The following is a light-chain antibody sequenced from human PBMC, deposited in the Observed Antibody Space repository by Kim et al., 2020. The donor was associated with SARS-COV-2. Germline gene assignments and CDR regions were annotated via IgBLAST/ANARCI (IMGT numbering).Light chain of an antibody. V-gene: IGLV3-21*04. Sequence: SYELTQPTSVSVAPGKTARITCGGNNIGSKSVHWYQQKPGQAPVLVIYYDSDRPSGIPERFSGSNSGNTATLTISRVEAGDEADYYCQVWDSSSDPYVFG. CDR1: NIGSKS. CDR3: QVWDSSSDPYV. CDR2: YDS. J-gene: IGLJ1*01.